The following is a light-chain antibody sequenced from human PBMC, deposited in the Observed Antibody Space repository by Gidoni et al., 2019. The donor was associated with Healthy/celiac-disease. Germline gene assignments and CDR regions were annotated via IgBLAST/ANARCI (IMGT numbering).Light chain of an antibody. CDR2: LGS. CDR1: QSLLHSNGYNY. J-gene: IGKJ5*01. V-gene: IGKV2-28*01. CDR3: MQALQTPNT. Sequence: DIVMTQSPLSLPVTPGEPASISCRSSQSLLHSNGYNYLDWYLQKAGQSPQLLIYLGSNRASGVPDRFSGSGSGTDFTLKISRVEAEDVGVYYCMQALQTPNTFGQXTRLEIK.